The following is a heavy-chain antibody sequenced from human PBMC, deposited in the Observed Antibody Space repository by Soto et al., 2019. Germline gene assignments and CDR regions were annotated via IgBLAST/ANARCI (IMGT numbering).Heavy chain of an antibody. CDR1: GGTFSSYA. D-gene: IGHD3-22*01. V-gene: IGHV1-69*13. Sequence: GASVKVSCKASGGTFSSYAISWVRQAPGQGLEWMGGIIPIFGTANYAQKFQGRVTITADESTSTAYMELSSLRSEDTPVYYCARDRLDYYDSSGYYGYWGQGTLVTVSS. CDR3: ARDRLDYYDSSGYYGY. J-gene: IGHJ4*02. CDR2: IIPIFGTA.